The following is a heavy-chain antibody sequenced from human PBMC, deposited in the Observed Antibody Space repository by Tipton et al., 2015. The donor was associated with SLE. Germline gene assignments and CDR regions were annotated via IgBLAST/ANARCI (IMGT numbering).Heavy chain of an antibody. D-gene: IGHD6-19*01. CDR1: GFTFDDYG. CDR3: ARGGGTGGIAVAHFDY. Sequence: SLRLSCAASGFTFDDYGMSWVRQAPGKGLEWVSYISSSTYTIYYADSVKGRFTFSRDNVKNSLYLQMNSLRAEDTAVYYCARGGGTGGIAVAHFDYWGQGTLVTVSS. J-gene: IGHJ4*02. CDR2: ISSSTYTI. V-gene: IGHV3-48*03.